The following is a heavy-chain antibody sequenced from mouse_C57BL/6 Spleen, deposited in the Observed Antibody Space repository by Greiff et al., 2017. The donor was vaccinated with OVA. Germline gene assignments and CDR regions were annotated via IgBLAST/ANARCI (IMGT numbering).Heavy chain of an antibody. CDR2: ISYDGSN. J-gene: IGHJ2*01. D-gene: IGHD2-4*01. CDR1: GYSITSGYY. V-gene: IGHV3-6*01. Sequence: EVKLLESGPGLVKPSQSLSLTCSVTGYSITSGYYWNWIRQFPGNKLEWMGYISYDGSNNYNPSLKNRISITRDTSKNQFFLKLNSVTTEDTATYYCARNPIYYEYDEWGQGTTLTVSS. CDR3: ARNPIYYEYDE.